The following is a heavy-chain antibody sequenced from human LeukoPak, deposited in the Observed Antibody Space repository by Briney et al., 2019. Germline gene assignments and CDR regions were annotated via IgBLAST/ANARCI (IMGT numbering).Heavy chain of an antibody. V-gene: IGHV4-59*08. J-gene: IGHJ4*02. Sequence: SETLSLTCTVSGGSISNYYWSWIRQPPGKGLEWIGYIYYSGSINYNPSLKSRVTISVDTSKNQFSLKLSSVTAADTAVYYCARYSYGGYHFDYWGRGTLVTVSS. D-gene: IGHD2-15*01. CDR2: IYYSGSI. CDR3: ARYSYGGYHFDY. CDR1: GGSISNYY.